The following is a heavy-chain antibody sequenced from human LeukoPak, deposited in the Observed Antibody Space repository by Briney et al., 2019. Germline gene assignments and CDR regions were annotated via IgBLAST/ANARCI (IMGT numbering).Heavy chain of an antibody. CDR3: ARDGLGFDTSGFSR. CDR1: GGSFSGYY. J-gene: IGHJ4*02. D-gene: IGHD3-3*01. CDR2: INHSGST. V-gene: IGHV4-34*01. Sequence: SETLSLTCAVYGGSFSGYYWSWIRQPPGKGLEWIGEINHSGSTYYNPSLQSRVTISLDTSKNQFSLKLRSLTAADTAVYFCARDGLGFDTSGFSRWGQGTLVTVSS.